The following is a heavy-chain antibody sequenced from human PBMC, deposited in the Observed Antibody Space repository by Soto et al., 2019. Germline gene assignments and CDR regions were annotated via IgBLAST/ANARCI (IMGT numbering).Heavy chain of an antibody. V-gene: IGHV3-33*01. J-gene: IGHJ4*02. Sequence: QVQLVESGGGVVQPGRSLRLSCAASGFSFTGHGMHWVRQAPGKGLEWVALIYYDGSDEYYADSVKGRFSISRDNSKNMVYLQMNSLRAEDTAVYYCARDRGYPPSNMWPVPGTYFDYWGKGTLVTVSS. CDR1: GFSFTGHG. CDR3: ARDRGYPPSNMWPVPGTYFDY. CDR2: IYYDGSDE. D-gene: IGHD2-15*01.